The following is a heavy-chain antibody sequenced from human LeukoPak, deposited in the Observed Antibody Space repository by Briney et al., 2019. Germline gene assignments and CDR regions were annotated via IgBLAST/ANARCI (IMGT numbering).Heavy chain of an antibody. J-gene: IGHJ5*02. CDR2: INWNGGST. CDR3: AGYGDYIP. V-gene: IGHV3-20*03. Sequence: KELEWVSGINWNGGSTGYADSVKGRFTISRDNAKNSLYLQMNSLRAEDTAVYYCAGYGDYIPWGQGTLVTVSS. D-gene: IGHD4-17*01.